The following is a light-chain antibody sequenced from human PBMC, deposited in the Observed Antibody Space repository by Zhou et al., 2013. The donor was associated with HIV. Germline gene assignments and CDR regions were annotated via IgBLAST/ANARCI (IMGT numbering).Light chain of an antibody. V-gene: IGKV3-15*01. CDR1: QSVSNY. Sequence: EIVLTQSPATLSLSPGERATLSCRASQSVSNYLAWYQQKPGQPPRVLFYGASTRASGIPARFSGSGSGTDFTVTISSLQSEDFAVYYCQQYHNWPLTFGGGTKVVIK. CDR3: QQYHNWPLT. J-gene: IGKJ4*01. CDR2: GAS.